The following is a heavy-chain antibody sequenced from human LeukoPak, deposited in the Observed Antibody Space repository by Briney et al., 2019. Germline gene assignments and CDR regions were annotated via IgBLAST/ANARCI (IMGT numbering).Heavy chain of an antibody. CDR3: ARDGPLGATSLDYYYYGMDV. Sequence: TSETLSLTCTVSGGSISSCYWSWIRQPAGKGLEWIGRVYTSGSTNYNPSLKSRVAMSVDTSKNQFSLKLSSVTAADTAVYYCARDGPLGATSLDYYYYGMDVWGQGTTVTVSS. V-gene: IGHV4-4*07. J-gene: IGHJ6*02. D-gene: IGHD1-26*01. CDR1: GGSISSCY. CDR2: VYTSGST.